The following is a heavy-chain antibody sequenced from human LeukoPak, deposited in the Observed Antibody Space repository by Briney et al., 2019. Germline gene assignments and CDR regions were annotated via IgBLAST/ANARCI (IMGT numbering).Heavy chain of an antibody. Sequence: GGSLRLSCAASGFTFSSYAMSWVRQAPGKGLEWVSGISGSGDNTYYADSVRGRFTISRDNSKNTLYVQVNSLGTEDTAAYYCAKGSYYDSSGSFYFDYWGQGTLVTVSS. CDR2: ISGSGDNT. CDR3: AKGSYYDSSGSFYFDY. CDR1: GFTFSSYA. D-gene: IGHD3-22*01. V-gene: IGHV3-23*01. J-gene: IGHJ4*02.